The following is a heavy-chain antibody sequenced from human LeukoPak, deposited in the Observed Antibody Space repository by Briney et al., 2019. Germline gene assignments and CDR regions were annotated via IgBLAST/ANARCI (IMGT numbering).Heavy chain of an antibody. J-gene: IGHJ4*02. Sequence: PGGPLRLSCAASGFTFSSYAMHWVRQAPGKGLEYVSAISSNGGSTYYANSVKGRFTISRDNSKNTLYLQMGSLRAEDMAVYYCARGSEYATATVDYWGQGTLVTVSS. CDR3: ARGSEYATATVDY. CDR2: ISSNGGST. D-gene: IGHD4-17*01. CDR1: GFTFSSYA. V-gene: IGHV3-64*01.